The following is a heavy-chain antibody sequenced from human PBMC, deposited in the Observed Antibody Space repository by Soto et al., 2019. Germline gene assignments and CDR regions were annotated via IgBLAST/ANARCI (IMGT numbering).Heavy chain of an antibody. Sequence: GGSLRLSCAASGFTFDDYGMSWVRQAPGKGLEWVSGINWNGGSTGYADSVKGRFTISRDNAKNSLYLQMNSLRAEDTALYYCARGRTAGTFTPNDYWGQGTPVTVSS. CDR3: ARGRTAGTFTPNDY. CDR2: INWNGGST. V-gene: IGHV3-20*04. D-gene: IGHD1-1*01. J-gene: IGHJ4*02. CDR1: GFTFDDYG.